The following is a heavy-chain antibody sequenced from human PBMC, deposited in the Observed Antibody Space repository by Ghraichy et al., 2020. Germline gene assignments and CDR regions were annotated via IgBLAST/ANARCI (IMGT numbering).Heavy chain of an antibody. CDR1: GFTVSSNY. V-gene: IGHV3-66*01. Sequence: GGSLRLSCAASGFTVSSNYMSWVRQAPGKGLEWVSVIYSGGSTYYADSVKGRFTISRDNSKNTLYLQMNSLRAEDTAVYYCARDLWKYQPLYYYMDVWGKGTTVTVSS. J-gene: IGHJ6*03. CDR3: ARDLWKYQPLYYYMDV. CDR2: IYSGGST. D-gene: IGHD2-2*01.